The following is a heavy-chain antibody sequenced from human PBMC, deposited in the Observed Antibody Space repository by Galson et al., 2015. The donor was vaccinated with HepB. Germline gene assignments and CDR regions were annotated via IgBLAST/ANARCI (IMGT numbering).Heavy chain of an antibody. V-gene: IGHV3-53*01. CDR1: GFTVSSNY. Sequence: SLRLSCAASGFTVSSNYMSWVRQAPGKGLEWVSVIHSGGSTYYADSVKGRFTISRDNSKNTLYLQMNSLRAEDTAVYYCARDFTGDLVTTPSGYMDVWGKGATVTVSS. CDR2: IHSGGST. J-gene: IGHJ6*03. D-gene: IGHD4-11*01. CDR3: ARDFTGDLVTTPSGYMDV.